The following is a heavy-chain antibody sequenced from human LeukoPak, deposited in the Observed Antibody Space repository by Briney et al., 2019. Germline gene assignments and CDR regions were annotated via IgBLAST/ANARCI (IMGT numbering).Heavy chain of an antibody. V-gene: IGHV3-21*01. CDR1: GFTFSSYS. CDR3: ARVGIAAAGKVFDP. CDR2: ISSSSSYI. Sequence: PGGSLRLSCAASGFTFSSYSMNWVRQAPGKGLEWVSSISSSSSYIYYADSVKGRFTISRDNAKNSLYLQMNSLRAEDTAVYYCARVGIAAAGKVFDPWGQGTLVTVSS. J-gene: IGHJ5*02. D-gene: IGHD6-13*01.